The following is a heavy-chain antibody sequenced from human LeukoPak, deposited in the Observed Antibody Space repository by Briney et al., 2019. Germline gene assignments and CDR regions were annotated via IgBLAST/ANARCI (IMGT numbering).Heavy chain of an antibody. V-gene: IGHV4-61*01. D-gene: IGHD2-2*01. J-gene: IGHJ5*02. CDR2: IYYSGST. CDR1: GGSVSSGSYY. CDR3: ARASIVVVPAARIGNWFDP. Sequence: KTSETLSLTCTVSGGSVSSGSYYWSWIRQPPGQGLEWIGYIYYSGSTNYNPSLKSRVTISVDTSKNQFSLKLSSVTAAGTAVYYCARASIVVVPAARIGNWFDPWGQGTLVTVSS.